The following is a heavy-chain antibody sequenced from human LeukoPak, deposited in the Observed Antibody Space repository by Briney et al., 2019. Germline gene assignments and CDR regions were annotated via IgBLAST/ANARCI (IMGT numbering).Heavy chain of an antibody. Sequence: ASVKVSCKASGYTFTGYYMHWVRQAPGQGLEWMGWINPNSGGTNYAQKFQGRVTMTRDTSISTAYMELSRLRSDDTAVYYCARDQGGIVFFDYWGQGTLVTVSS. CDR2: INPNSGGT. D-gene: IGHD3-16*02. CDR3: ARDQGGIVFFDY. V-gene: IGHV1-2*02. J-gene: IGHJ4*02. CDR1: GYTFTGYY.